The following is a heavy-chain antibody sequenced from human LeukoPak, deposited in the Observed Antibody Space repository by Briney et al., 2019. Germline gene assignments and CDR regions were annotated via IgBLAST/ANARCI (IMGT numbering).Heavy chain of an antibody. CDR3: VRETYCGGDCYSKGFDY. V-gene: IGHV3-20*04. Sequence: PGRSRRPSCAADGLTLDDYGTRWVRPGPKKLLEWVSGIISNGGSTGYADSVKGRFTISRDNAKNSLYLQMNSLRAEDTALYYCVRETYCGGDCYSKGFDYWGQGTLVTVSS. CDR1: GLTLDDYG. CDR2: IISNGGST. J-gene: IGHJ4*02. D-gene: IGHD2-21*02.